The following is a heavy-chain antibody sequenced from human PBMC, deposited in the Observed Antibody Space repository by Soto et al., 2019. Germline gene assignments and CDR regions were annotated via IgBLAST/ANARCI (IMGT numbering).Heavy chain of an antibody. V-gene: IGHV3-30*09. CDR1: GFTFNRYA. CDR3: GKPHGDGSGRNTHFGVAV. D-gene: IGHD3-10*01. CDR2: ISFGGSDS. Sequence: QVQLVESGGAVVQPGRSLRLSCAASGFTFNRYAMHWVRQAPGKGLEWVAFISFGGSDSYYADSVKGRFALSRDNSKNTMYLEMNSLRPEDTAVYYCGKPHGDGSGRNTHFGVAVWGQGTAVTVSS. J-gene: IGHJ6*02.